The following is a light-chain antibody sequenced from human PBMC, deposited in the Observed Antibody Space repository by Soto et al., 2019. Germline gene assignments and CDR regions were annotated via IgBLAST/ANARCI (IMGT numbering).Light chain of an antibody. Sequence: QSALTQSASVSGSPGQSITISCTGTSSDVGSYNLVSWYQQHPGKAPKLMIYEGSKRPSGVSNRFSGSKSANTASLTISGLQAEDEADYYCGSYAGSSPYVFGTGTKVTVL. V-gene: IGLV2-23*01. CDR2: EGS. CDR1: SSDVGSYNL. CDR3: GSYAGSSPYV. J-gene: IGLJ1*01.